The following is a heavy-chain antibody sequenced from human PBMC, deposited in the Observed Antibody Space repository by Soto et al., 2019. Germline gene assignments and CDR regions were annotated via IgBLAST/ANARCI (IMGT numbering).Heavy chain of an antibody. D-gene: IGHD1-1*01. CDR1: GYAFTTYG. CDR2: ISAHNGNT. CDR3: ARGRYGDY. Sequence: QVHLVQSGAEVKKPGASVKVSCKGSGYAFTTYGINWVRQAPGQGLVWMGWISAHNGNTNYAPKREDRVTVTREKITSIAYMELRGLRSDDTAGYYCARGRYGDYWGQGALVTVSS. J-gene: IGHJ4*02. V-gene: IGHV1-18*01.